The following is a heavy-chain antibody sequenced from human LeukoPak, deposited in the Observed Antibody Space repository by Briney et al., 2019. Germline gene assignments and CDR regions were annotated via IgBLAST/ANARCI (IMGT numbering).Heavy chain of an antibody. V-gene: IGHV3-30*04. CDR1: DFPFIGYT. Sequence: GGSLRLSCAASDFPFIGYTMHWVRQAPGKGLEWVAGIPYDGSQNSYADSVKGRFSISRDNSKSALYLQLSSLRPEDTAVYYCTREGRFKAQHLFDYWGQGTMVTVSS. D-gene: IGHD2-2*01. CDR3: TREGRFKAQHLFDY. J-gene: IGHJ4*02. CDR2: IPYDGSQN.